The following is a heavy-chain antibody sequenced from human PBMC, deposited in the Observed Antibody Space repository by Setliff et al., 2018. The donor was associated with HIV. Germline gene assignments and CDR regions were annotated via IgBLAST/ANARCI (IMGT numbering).Heavy chain of an antibody. J-gene: IGHJ4*02. V-gene: IGHV3-53*01. CDR3: ARSHDYGDDRRLDY. CDR1: GFTVSTNY. Sequence: GGSLRLSCAASGFTVSTNYMNWVRQAPGKGLEWVSVIYSDASSGSTYYADSVKGRFTISRDNSKKSLYLQMNSLRAEDMAVYYCARSHDYGDDRRLDYWGQGTLVTVSS. CDR2: IYSDASSGST. D-gene: IGHD4-17*01.